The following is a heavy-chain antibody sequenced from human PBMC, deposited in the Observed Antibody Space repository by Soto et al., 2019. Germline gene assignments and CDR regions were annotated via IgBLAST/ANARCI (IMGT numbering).Heavy chain of an antibody. CDR3: ARDRGKGAGQYFDY. J-gene: IGHJ4*02. CDR1: GFTFSDYY. Sequence: QGQLVESGGGLVKPGGSLRLSCAASGFTFSDYYRSWIRQAPGKGLEWISYISSSGNSAKYVESVKGRFTISRDNTKKSLYLQMNCLRADDMAVYDCARDRGKGAGQYFDYWGKGIRVTVSS. CDR2: ISSSGNSA. V-gene: IGHV3-11*06. D-gene: IGHD3-10*01.